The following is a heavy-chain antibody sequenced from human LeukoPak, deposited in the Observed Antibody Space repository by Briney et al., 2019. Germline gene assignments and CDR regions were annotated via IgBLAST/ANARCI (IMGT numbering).Heavy chain of an antibody. Sequence: SETLSLTCTVSGGXISSYYCSWIRQPPGKGLEWIGYIYYSGSTNYKPSLKSRVTISVDTSKNQFSLELSSVTAADTAVYYCARHPYGRDGYSHFDYWGQGTLVTVSS. J-gene: IGHJ4*02. D-gene: IGHD5-24*01. CDR2: IYYSGST. CDR3: ARHPYGRDGYSHFDY. CDR1: GGXISSYY. V-gene: IGHV4-59*08.